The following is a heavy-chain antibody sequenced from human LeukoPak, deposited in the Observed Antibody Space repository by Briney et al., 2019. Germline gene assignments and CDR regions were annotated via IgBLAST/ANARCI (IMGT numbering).Heavy chain of an antibody. CDR2: INHSGST. V-gene: IGHV4-34*01. CDR1: GGSFSGYY. Sequence: PSETLSLTCAVYGGSFSGYYWSWIRQPPGKRLEWIGEINHSGSTNYNPSLKSRVTISVDTSKNQFSLKLSSVTAADTAVYYCARGDCSSTSCPYNWFDPWGQGTLVTVSS. CDR3: ARGDCSSTSCPYNWFDP. D-gene: IGHD2-2*01. J-gene: IGHJ5*02.